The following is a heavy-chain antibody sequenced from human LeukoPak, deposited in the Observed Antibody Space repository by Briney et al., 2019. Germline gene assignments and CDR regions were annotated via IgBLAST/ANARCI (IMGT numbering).Heavy chain of an antibody. V-gene: IGHV5-51*01. CDR3: ARLSHYGSGSYYNGEFFDY. CDR1: GYSFTIYW. J-gene: IGHJ4*02. Sequence: GESLKISCMCSGYSFTIYWIGWVRQVPGQGLEWMGIIYPGESDTRYSPSFQGQVTISADKSISTAYLQWSSLKASDTAMYYCARLSHYGSGSYYNGEFFDYWGQGTLVTVSS. CDR2: IYPGESDT. D-gene: IGHD3-10*01.